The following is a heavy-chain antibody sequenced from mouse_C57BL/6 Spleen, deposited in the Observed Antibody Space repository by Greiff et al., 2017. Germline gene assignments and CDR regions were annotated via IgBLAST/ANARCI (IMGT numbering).Heavy chain of an antibody. D-gene: IGHD4-1*01. CDR1: GYTFTSYW. Sequence: EVKLQESGTVLARPGASVKMSCKTSGYTFTSYWMHWVKQRPGQGLAWIGAIYPGNSDTSYNQKFTGKAKLTAVTSASTAYMELSSLTNEDAAVYYGTGSGTGTAMDYWGQGTSVTVSS. J-gene: IGHJ4*01. CDR2: IYPGNSDT. CDR3: TGSGTGTAMDY. V-gene: IGHV1-5*01.